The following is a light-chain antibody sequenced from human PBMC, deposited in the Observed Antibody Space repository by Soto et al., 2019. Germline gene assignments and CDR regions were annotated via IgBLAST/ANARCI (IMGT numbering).Light chain of an antibody. CDR1: QSVGRDY. CDR3: QQYGSSSYT. V-gene: IGKV3-20*01. J-gene: IGKJ2*01. CDR2: RTS. Sequence: IVLTQSPGTLSLSPGERATLACRASQSVGRDYLAWYQQKPGQAPRLLLYRTSTRATGVPDRFSGSGSGTDFTLTISRLEPEDFAVYYGQQYGSSSYTFGQGTKLEIK.